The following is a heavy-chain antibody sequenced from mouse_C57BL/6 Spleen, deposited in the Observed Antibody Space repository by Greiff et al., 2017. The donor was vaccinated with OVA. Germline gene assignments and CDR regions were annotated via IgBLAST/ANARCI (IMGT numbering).Heavy chain of an antibody. CDR1: GYAFSSYW. CDR2: IYPGDGDT. CDR3: ARGGSTMITLFDY. V-gene: IGHV1-80*01. J-gene: IGHJ2*01. D-gene: IGHD2-4*01. Sequence: VNLVESGAELVKPGASVKISCKASGYAFSSYWMNWVKQRPGKGLEWIGQIYPGDGDTNYNGKFKGKATLTADKSSSTAYMQLSSLTSEDSAVYFCARGGSTMITLFDYWGQGTTLTVSS.